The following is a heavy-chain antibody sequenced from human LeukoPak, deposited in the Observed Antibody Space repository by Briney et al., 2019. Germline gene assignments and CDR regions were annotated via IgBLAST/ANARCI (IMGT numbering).Heavy chain of an antibody. CDR1: GYTFTSYG. Sequence: ASVKVSCKASGYTFTSYGISWVRQAPAQGLEWMGWISAYNANTNYAQKFQGRLTMTTDTSTSTAYMELRSLESDDTAVYYCARHPAYYYGSGSYTKLDVWGQGTTVTVSS. CDR3: ARHPAYYYGSGSYTKLDV. J-gene: IGHJ6*02. D-gene: IGHD3-10*01. CDR2: ISAYNANT. V-gene: IGHV1-18*01.